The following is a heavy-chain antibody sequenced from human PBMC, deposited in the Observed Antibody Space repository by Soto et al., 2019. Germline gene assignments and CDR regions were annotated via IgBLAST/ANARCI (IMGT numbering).Heavy chain of an antibody. J-gene: IGHJ4*02. V-gene: IGHV3-23*01. CDR1: GFTFSTYD. CDR2: ITGGGSGT. D-gene: IGHD3-10*01. CDR3: AKGNSYYYFDY. Sequence: GGSLRLSCAASGFTFSTYDMNWVRQAPGKGLEWVSGITGGGSGTYYADSVKGRFTISRDNSKNTLYLEMNSLRAEDTAIYYCAKGNSYYYFDYWGQGTLVTVSS.